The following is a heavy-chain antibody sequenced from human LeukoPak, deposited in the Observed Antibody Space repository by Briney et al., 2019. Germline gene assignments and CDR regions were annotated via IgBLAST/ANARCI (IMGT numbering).Heavy chain of an antibody. CDR1: GFTFSTYS. CDR2: ISTSSSTI. V-gene: IGHV3-48*04. J-gene: IGHJ6*02. CDR3: ARGHDHVWGSYHLYHGMDV. D-gene: IGHD3-16*02. Sequence: PGGSLRLSCAASGFTFSTYSMNWVRQAPGKGLEWVSYISTSSSTIYYVDSVKGRFTISRDNAKNSLYLQMNSLRAEDTAVYYCARGHDHVWGSYHLYHGMDVWGQGTTVTVSS.